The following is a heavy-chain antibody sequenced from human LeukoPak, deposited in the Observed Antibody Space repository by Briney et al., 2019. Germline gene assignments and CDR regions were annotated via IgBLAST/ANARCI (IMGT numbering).Heavy chain of an antibody. Sequence: GGSLRLSCAASGFTFSSYAMSWVRQAPGKGLEWASAISGSGGSTYYADSVKGRFTISRDNSKNTLYLQMNSLRAEDTAVYYCARSPPGDWEYYYFDYWGQGTLVTVSS. CDR3: ARSPPGDWEYYYFDY. D-gene: IGHD7-27*01. CDR2: ISGSGGST. CDR1: GFTFSSYA. J-gene: IGHJ4*02. V-gene: IGHV3-23*01.